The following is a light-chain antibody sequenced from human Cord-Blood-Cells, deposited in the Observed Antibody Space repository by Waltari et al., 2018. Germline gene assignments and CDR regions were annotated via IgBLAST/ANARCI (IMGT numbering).Light chain of an antibody. CDR2: DVS. J-gene: IGLJ1*01. CDR1: STDVGGYNY. V-gene: IGLV2-14*01. Sequence: QSALTQPPSVSRSPAQSTTISCTGTSTDVGGYNYVSWYQQHPGKAPKLMIYDVSKRPSAVSNRFSGSKSGNTASLTISGLQAEDEADYYCSSYTSSPFVFGTGTKVTVL. CDR3: SSYTSSPFV.